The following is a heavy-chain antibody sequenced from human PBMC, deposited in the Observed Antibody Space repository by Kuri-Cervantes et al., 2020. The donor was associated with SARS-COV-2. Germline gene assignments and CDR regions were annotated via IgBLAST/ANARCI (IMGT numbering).Heavy chain of an antibody. J-gene: IGHJ2*01. V-gene: IGHV4-34*01. CDR1: GGSFSGYY. CDR2: INHSGST. CDR3: ARGFSAVVVAHWYFDL. D-gene: IGHD3-22*01. Sequence: SQTLSLTCAVYGGSFSGYYWSWIRQPPGKGLEWIGEINHSGSTNYNPSPKSRVTISVDTSKNQFSLKLSSVTAADTAVYYCARGFSAVVVAHWYFDLWGRGTLVTVSS.